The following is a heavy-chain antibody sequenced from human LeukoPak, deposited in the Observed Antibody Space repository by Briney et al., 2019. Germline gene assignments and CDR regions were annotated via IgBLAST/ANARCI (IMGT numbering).Heavy chain of an antibody. D-gene: IGHD3-10*01. V-gene: IGHV3-21*01. J-gene: IGHJ4*02. CDR3: ARDIWFGDYYFDY. CDR1: GFTFSNYN. Sequence: PGGSLRLSCAASGFTFSNYNMNWVRQAPGKGLEWVSSISSSSSYIYYADSVKGRFTISRDNAKNSLYLQMNSLRAEDTAVYYCARDIWFGDYYFDYWGQGTLVTVSS. CDR2: ISSSSSYI.